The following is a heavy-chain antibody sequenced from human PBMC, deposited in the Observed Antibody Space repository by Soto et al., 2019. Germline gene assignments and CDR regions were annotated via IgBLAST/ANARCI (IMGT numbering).Heavy chain of an antibody. D-gene: IGHD6-13*01. CDR2: ISSSSSYI. J-gene: IGHJ6*03. Sequence: GGSLRLSCAASGFTFSSYSMNWVRQAPGKGLEWVSSISSSSSYIYYADSVKGRFTISRDNAKNSLYLQMNSLRAEYTAVYYCSRDGYSSSWPHLNYSYYYYMDVWGKGTTVTVSS. V-gene: IGHV3-21*01. CDR3: SRDGYSSSWPHLNYSYYYYMDV. CDR1: GFTFSSYS.